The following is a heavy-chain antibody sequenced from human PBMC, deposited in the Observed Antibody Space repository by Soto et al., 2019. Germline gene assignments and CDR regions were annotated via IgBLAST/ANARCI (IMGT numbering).Heavy chain of an antibody. CDR3: ATAAPAGDGGYYGMDV. D-gene: IGHD6-13*01. J-gene: IGHJ6*02. Sequence: QVQLVQSGAEVKKPGSSVKVSCKASGGTFSSYVISWVRQAPGQGLEWMGGIIPIFGTPNYAQKFQGRVTITADEYTSTAYMELSSLRSEDTAVYYCATAAPAGDGGYYGMDVWGQGTTVTVSS. CDR1: GGTFSSYV. CDR2: IIPIFGTP. V-gene: IGHV1-69*12.